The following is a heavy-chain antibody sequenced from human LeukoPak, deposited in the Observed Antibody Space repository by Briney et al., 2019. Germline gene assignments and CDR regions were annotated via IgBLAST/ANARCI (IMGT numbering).Heavy chain of an antibody. CDR3: PTSEAYTSNWKV. J-gene: IGHJ4*02. CDR2: INPDSGFT. D-gene: IGHD6-13*01. V-gene: IGHV1-2*02. CDR1: GYKFIDDY. Sequence: GASVKVSCKTSGYKFIDDYIHWVRQAPGQGLVAMGWINPDSGFTNYAQNFEGRVTMTRDTSISTAYLEVRTLRSDDTAVYCAPTSEAYTSNWKVWGQGTLVIVSS.